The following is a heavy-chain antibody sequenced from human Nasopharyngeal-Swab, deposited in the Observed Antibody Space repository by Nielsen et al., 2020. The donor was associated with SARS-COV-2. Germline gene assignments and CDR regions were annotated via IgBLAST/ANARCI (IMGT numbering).Heavy chain of an antibody. CDR3: ARSPYYDFWSGYYTRFDY. J-gene: IGHJ4*02. CDR2: ISSSSTYI. D-gene: IGHD3-3*01. Sequence: RQPPGKRLEWVSSISSSSTYIYYADSVKGRFTVSRDNAKSSLYLQMSSLRTEDATVYYCARSPYYDFWSGYYTRFDYWGRGTLVTVSS. V-gene: IGHV3-21*01.